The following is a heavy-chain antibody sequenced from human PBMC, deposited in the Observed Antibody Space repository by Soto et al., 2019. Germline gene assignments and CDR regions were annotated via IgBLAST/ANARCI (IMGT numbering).Heavy chain of an antibody. Sequence: GGALRLYCAASGFTFSSDWMHWVRQAPGKGLVWVSRINTDGSDTSYADSVKGRFTISRDNSKNTLYLQMNSLRAEDTAVYYCAKVGSAGTFHYWGQGTLVTVSS. CDR3: AKVGSAGTFHY. D-gene: IGHD6-13*01. CDR1: GFTFSSDW. CDR2: INTDGSDT. V-gene: IGHV3-74*01. J-gene: IGHJ4*02.